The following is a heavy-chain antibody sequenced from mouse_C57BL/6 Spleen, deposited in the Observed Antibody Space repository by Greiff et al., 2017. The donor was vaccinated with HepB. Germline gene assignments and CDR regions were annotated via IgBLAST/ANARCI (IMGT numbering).Heavy chain of an antibody. Sequence: VKLVESGAELVRPGTSVKMSCKASGYTFTNYWIGWAKQRPGHGLEWIGDIYPGGGYTNYNEKFKGKATLTADKSSSTAYMQFSSLTSEDSAIYYCARHYYGSSYEYFDVWGTGTTVTVSS. J-gene: IGHJ1*03. D-gene: IGHD1-1*01. CDR3: ARHYYGSSYEYFDV. CDR1: GYTFTNYW. CDR2: IYPGGGYT. V-gene: IGHV1-63*01.